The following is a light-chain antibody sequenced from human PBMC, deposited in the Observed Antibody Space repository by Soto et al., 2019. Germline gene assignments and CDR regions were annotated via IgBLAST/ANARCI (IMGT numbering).Light chain of an antibody. CDR3: HQRQYWPPIT. CDR2: DAS. Sequence: EIVLTQSPATLSLSPGERATLSCGASQSVSVYLDWYQQKPGQAPRLLISDASNRATGIPARFSGSGSGTDFTLTISSLEPEDFAVYYCHQRQYWPPITFGQGTRLEI. CDR1: QSVSVY. V-gene: IGKV3-11*01. J-gene: IGKJ5*01.